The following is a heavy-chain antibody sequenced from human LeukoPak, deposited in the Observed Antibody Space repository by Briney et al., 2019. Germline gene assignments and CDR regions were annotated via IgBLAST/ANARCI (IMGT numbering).Heavy chain of an antibody. CDR2: INRSGST. CDR3: ARDSSGYAR. Sequence: SETLSLTCAVYGGSFSGYYWGWIRQPPGKGLEWIGEINRSGSTNYNPSLKSRVTISVDTSKNQFSLKLSSVTAADTAVYYCARDSSGYARWGQGTLVTVSS. D-gene: IGHD3-22*01. CDR1: GGSFSGYY. J-gene: IGHJ4*02. V-gene: IGHV4-34*01.